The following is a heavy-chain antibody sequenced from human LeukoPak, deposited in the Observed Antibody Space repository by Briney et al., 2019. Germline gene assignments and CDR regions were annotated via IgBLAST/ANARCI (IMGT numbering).Heavy chain of an antibody. V-gene: IGHV3-30-3*01. CDR2: ISYDSYNI. Sequence: GGSLRLSCAASGFPFGDDAFDWVGQSPGKGLEWVAYISYDSYNIYYEDSVNGRFTLSRDNSEITLYLYMNTLRLDDTAIYYCARGYHVASGYDHWGQGTLVTVSS. J-gene: IGHJ4*02. D-gene: IGHD3-16*02. CDR3: ARGYHVASGYDH. CDR1: GFPFGDDA.